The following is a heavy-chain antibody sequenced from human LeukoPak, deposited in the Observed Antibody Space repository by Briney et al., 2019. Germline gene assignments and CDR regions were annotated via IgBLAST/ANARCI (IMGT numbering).Heavy chain of an antibody. Sequence: SETLSLTCAVSGYSISSGYYWGWIRQPPGKGLEWIGSIYHSGSTYYNPSLKIRVTISVDTSKNQFSLKLSSVTAADTAVYYCARLERPYYFDYWGQGTLVTVSS. CDR1: GYSISSGYY. J-gene: IGHJ4*02. V-gene: IGHV4-38-2*01. CDR3: ARLERPYYFDY. CDR2: IYHSGST. D-gene: IGHD1-1*01.